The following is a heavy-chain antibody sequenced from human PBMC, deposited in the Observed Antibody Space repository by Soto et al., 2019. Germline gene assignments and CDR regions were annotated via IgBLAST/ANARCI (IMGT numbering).Heavy chain of an antibody. CDR3: ARHGTVYTNLPRAFDI. CDR2: INFSGTT. V-gene: IGHV4-39*01. J-gene: IGHJ3*02. D-gene: IGHD1-1*01. CDR1: GGSISSGSYY. Sequence: SETLSLTCIVSGGSISSGSYYWGWIRQPPGKGLEWIASINFSGTTYDNPSLKSRVTISVDTSKNQFSLKLNSVTAADTAVYYCARHGTVYTNLPRAFDIWGQGTMVTVS.